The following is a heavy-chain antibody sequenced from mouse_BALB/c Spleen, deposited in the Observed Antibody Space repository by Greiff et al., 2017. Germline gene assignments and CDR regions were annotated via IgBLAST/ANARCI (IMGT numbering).Heavy chain of an antibody. CDR1: GFSLTSYG. Sequence: QVQLQQSGPGLVQPSQSLSITCTVSGFSLTSYGVHWVRQSPGKGLEWLGVIWSGGSTDYNAAFISRLSISKDNSKIQVFFKMNSLQADDTAIYYCARNSYYYGSSYNWYFDVWGAGTTVTVSS. CDR2: IWSGGST. D-gene: IGHD1-1*01. J-gene: IGHJ1*01. V-gene: IGHV2-4-1*01. CDR3: ARNSYYYGSSYNWYFDV.